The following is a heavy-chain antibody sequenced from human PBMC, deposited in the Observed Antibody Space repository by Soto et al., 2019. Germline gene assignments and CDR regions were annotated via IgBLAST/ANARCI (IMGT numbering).Heavy chain of an antibody. CDR3: ASSVVGAANYYYYGMDV. V-gene: IGHV1-18*01. CDR2: ISAYNGNT. J-gene: IGHJ6*02. Sequence: ASVKVSCKASGYTFTSYGISWVRQAPGQGLEWMGWISAYNGNTNYAQKLQGRVTMTTDTSTSTAYMELRSLRSDDTAVYYCASSVVGAANYYYYGMDVWGQGTTVTVSS. D-gene: IGHD1-26*01. CDR1: GYTFTSYG.